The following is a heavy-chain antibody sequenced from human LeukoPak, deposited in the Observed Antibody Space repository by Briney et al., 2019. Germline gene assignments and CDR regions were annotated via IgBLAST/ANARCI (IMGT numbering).Heavy chain of an antibody. Sequence: ASVKVSCKASGYIFFNYGINWVRQAPGQGLEWMGWISPNNGNTDFAHNFQDRVTMTTDTSTSTVYMELRSLRSDDSAVYYCARGRTGYSSSWYDYWGQGTLVTVSS. D-gene: IGHD6-13*01. CDR2: ISPNNGNT. V-gene: IGHV1-18*01. CDR1: GYIFFNYG. CDR3: ARGRTGYSSSWYDY. J-gene: IGHJ4*02.